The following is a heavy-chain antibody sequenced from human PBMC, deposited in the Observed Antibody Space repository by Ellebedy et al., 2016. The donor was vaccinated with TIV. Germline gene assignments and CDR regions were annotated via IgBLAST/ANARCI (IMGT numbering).Heavy chain of an antibody. Sequence: PGGSLRLSCQASGYSFTNYWIGWMRQMPGKGLEWMGIIYHGDSDTRYSPFFEGQVTISVDKSISTAYLQWNSLKASDTATYYCARRMVRGGIRYAMDVWGQGTTVTVSS. CDR3: ARRMVRGGIRYAMDV. V-gene: IGHV5-51*01. J-gene: IGHJ6*02. CDR2: IYHGDSDT. CDR1: GYSFTNYW. D-gene: IGHD3-10*01.